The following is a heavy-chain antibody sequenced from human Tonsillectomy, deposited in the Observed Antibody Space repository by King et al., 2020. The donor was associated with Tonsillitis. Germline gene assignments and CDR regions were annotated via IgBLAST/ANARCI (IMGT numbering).Heavy chain of an antibody. J-gene: IGHJ4*02. V-gene: IGHV1-2*02. D-gene: IGHD1-26*01. Sequence: VQLVESGAEVKKPGASVTVSCKASGYTFTGYYMHWVRQAPGQGLEWMGWINPNSGGTNYAQKFQGRVTMTRDTSISTAYMELSRLRSDDTAVYYCARDPYSGSYKTAEFDYWGQGTLVTVSS. CDR2: INPNSGGT. CDR1: GYTFTGYY. CDR3: ARDPYSGSYKTAEFDY.